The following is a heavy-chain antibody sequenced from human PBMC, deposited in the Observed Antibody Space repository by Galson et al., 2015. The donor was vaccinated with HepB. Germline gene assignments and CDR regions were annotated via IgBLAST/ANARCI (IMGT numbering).Heavy chain of an antibody. Sequence: SLRLSCAASGVNFSDYYVSWIRQAPGKGLEWVSYTSRDGVYGTSADAGEGRFTIARDNVWNSVYLQMSSLRAEDTAIYYCARHLFVKVSGTLHYYGLDVWGQGAAVTVSS. D-gene: IGHD3-3*01. CDR3: ARHLFVKVSGTLHYYGLDV. CDR2: TSRDGVYG. J-gene: IGHJ6*02. V-gene: IGHV3-11*03. CDR1: GVNFSDYY.